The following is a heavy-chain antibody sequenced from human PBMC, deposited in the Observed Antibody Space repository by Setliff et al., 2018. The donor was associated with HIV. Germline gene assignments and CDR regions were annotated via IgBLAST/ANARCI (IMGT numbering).Heavy chain of an antibody. Sequence: GGSLRLSCAASGFSVSANYMSWVRQAPGKGLEWVSVIYVGGTTYYADSVKGRFTISRDYSMNTLNLQMNSLRAEDTAVYYCASAYSGYDYGYFNYWGQGTLVTVSS. J-gene: IGHJ4*02. CDR2: IYVGGTT. V-gene: IGHV3-53*05. CDR1: GFSVSANY. D-gene: IGHD5-12*01. CDR3: ASAYSGYDYGYFNY.